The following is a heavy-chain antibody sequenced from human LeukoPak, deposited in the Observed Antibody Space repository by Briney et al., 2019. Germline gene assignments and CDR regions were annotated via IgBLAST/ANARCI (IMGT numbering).Heavy chain of an antibody. CDR1: GGSFNGYY. J-gene: IGHJ4*02. CDR2: INHSGST. D-gene: IGHD6-19*01. CDR3: ARAWSPKPLPRAVAGLRYFDY. V-gene: IGHV4-34*01. Sequence: SETLSLICAVYGGSFNGYYWSWIGQPPGKGLEWIGEINHSGSTNYNPSLKSRVTISVDTSKNQFSLKLSSVTAADTAVYYCARAWSPKPLPRAVAGLRYFDYWRQGTLVTVSS.